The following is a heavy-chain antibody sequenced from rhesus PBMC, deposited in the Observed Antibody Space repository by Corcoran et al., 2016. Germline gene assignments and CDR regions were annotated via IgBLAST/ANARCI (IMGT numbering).Heavy chain of an antibody. D-gene: IGHD7-45*01. CDR3: ARHVLLSGEDYFDY. CDR2: IICNSGST. CDR1: GYSFRRVYY. J-gene: IGHJ4*01. Sequence: QVQLQESGPGLVKPSEPLSLTCAASGYSFRRVYYWGSFPQPPCTALEYIGYIICNSGSTYYKPSLKRRVTISRDTSKNQFALKLISVTAADTAGYYCARHVLLSGEDYFDYWGQGVLVTVSS. V-gene: IGHV4-99*01.